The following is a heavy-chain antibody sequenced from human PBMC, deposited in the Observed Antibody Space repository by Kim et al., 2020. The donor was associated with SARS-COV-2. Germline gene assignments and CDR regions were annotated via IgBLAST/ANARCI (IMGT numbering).Heavy chain of an antibody. D-gene: IGHD2-21*01. CDR1: GGSFSGYY. J-gene: IGHJ6*02. CDR2: INHSGST. Sequence: SETLSLTCAVYGGSFSGYYWSWIRQPPGKGLEWIGEINHSGSTNYNPSLKSRVTISVDTSKNQFSLKRSSVTAADTAVYYCARGRVNYYYYGMDVWGQGT. V-gene: IGHV4-34*01. CDR3: ARGRVNYYYYGMDV.